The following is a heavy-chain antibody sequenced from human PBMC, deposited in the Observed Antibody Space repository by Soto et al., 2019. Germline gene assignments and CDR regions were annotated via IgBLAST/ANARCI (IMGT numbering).Heavy chain of an antibody. CDR2: IIPIFGTA. V-gene: IGHV1-69*13. Sequence: ASVKVSCKASGGTFSSYAISWVRQAPGQGLEWMGGIIPIFGTANYAQKFQGRVTITADESTSTAYMELSSLRSEDTAVYYCARGTYYYDSSGSFYYYYYGMDVWGQGTTVTVSS. CDR1: GGTFSSYA. J-gene: IGHJ6*02. D-gene: IGHD3-22*01. CDR3: ARGTYYYDSSGSFYYYYYGMDV.